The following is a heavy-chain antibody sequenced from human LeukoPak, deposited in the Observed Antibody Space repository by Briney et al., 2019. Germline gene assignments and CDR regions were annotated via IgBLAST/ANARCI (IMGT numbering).Heavy chain of an antibody. CDR1: GYTFTSYG. J-gene: IGHJ6*02. Sequence: ASVKVSCKASGYTFTSYGISWVRQAPGQGLEWMGWISAYYGNTNYAQKLQGRVTMTTDTSTSTAYMELRSLRSDDTAVYYCARDGELDSSGYNYYYYYGMDVWGQGTTVTVSS. V-gene: IGHV1-18*01. CDR2: ISAYYGNT. D-gene: IGHD3-22*01. CDR3: ARDGELDSSGYNYYYYYGMDV.